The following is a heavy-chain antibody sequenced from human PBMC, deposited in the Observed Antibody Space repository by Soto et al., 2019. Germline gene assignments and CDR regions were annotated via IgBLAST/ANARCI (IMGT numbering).Heavy chain of an antibody. D-gene: IGHD2-15*01. CDR3: ARGAYCSGGSCYWWFDP. CDR1: GDSVSSNSAA. V-gene: IGHV6-1*01. CDR2: TFFRSKQYN. Sequence: PSQTLSLTCAISGDSVSSNSAAWNWIRQSPSRGLEWLGRTFFRSKQYNDYAESLKSRITINPDTSKNHFSLQLNSVTPEDTAVDYCARGAYCSGGSCYWWFDPWGQGTLVTVSS. J-gene: IGHJ5*02.